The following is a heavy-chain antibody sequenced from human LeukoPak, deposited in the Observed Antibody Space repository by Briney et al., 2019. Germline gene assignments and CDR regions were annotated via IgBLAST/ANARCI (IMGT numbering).Heavy chain of an antibody. Sequence: SVKVSCKASGYTFTGYYMHWVRQAPGQGLEWMGRIIPILGIANYAQKFQGRVTITADKSTSTAYMELSSLRSEDTAVYYCARDHPYCGGDCYFDYWGQGTLVTVSS. D-gene: IGHD2-21*01. CDR2: IIPILGIA. CDR3: ARDHPYCGGDCYFDY. V-gene: IGHV1-69*04. J-gene: IGHJ4*02. CDR1: GYTFTGYY.